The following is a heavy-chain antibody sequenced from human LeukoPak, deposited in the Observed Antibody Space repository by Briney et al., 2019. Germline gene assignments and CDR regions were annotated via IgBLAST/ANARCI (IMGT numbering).Heavy chain of an antibody. CDR2: IIPILGIA. CDR3: ARSANWNYAFDL. CDR1: GGTFSSYA. D-gene: IGHD1-7*01. Sequence: EASVKVSCKASGGTFSSYAISWVRQAPGQGLEWMGRIIPILGIANYAQKFQGRVTITADKSTSTAYMELSSLRSEDTAVYYCARSANWNYAFDLWGQGTLVTVSS. J-gene: IGHJ5*02. V-gene: IGHV1-69*04.